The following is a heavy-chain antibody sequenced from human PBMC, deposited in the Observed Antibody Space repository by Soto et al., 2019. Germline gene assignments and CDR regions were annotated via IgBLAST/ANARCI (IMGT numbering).Heavy chain of an antibody. Sequence: SDTLSLTCTVSGGSISSSSYYWGWIRQPPGKGLEWIGSIYYSGSTYYNPSLKSRVTISVDTSKNQFSLKLSSVTAADTAVYYCARHGDLYYYYGMDVWGQGTTVTVSS. J-gene: IGHJ6*02. D-gene: IGHD7-27*01. CDR1: GGSISSSSYY. V-gene: IGHV4-39*01. CDR3: ARHGDLYYYYGMDV. CDR2: IYYSGST.